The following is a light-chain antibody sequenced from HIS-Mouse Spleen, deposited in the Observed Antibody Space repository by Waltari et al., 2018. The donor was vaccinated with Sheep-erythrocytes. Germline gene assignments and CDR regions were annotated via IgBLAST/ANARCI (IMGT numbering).Light chain of an antibody. CDR2: EDS. CDR3: YSTDSSGNHWV. V-gene: IGLV3-10*01. J-gene: IGLJ3*02. CDR1: ALPKKY. Sequence: SYELTQPPSVSVSPGQTARLTCSGDALPKKYAYWYQQKSGQAPVLVIYEDSKRPSGSPERVSGSSSGTMATLTISGAQVEDDADYYCYSTDSSGNHWVFGGGTKLTVL.